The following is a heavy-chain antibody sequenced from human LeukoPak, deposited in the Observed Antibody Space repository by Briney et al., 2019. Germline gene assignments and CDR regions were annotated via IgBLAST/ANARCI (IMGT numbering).Heavy chain of an antibody. Sequence: SVKASCKASGGTFSSYAISWVRQAPGQGLEWMGRIIPILGIANYAQKFQGRVTITADKSTSTAYMELSSLRSEDTAVYYCARAPPPYSSSDYWGQGTLVTVPS. CDR1: GGTFSSYA. J-gene: IGHJ4*02. CDR2: IIPILGIA. CDR3: ARAPPPYSSSDY. V-gene: IGHV1-69*04. D-gene: IGHD6-6*01.